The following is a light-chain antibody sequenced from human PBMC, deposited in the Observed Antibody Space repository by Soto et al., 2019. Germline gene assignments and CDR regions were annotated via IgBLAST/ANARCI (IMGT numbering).Light chain of an antibody. CDR2: DVS. CDR3: SSYAGSSNV. J-gene: IGLJ1*01. V-gene: IGLV2-8*01. Sequence: QSALTQPPSASGSPGQSVTISCTGTSRDVGAYKFVSWYQQHPGKAPKLLIYDVSKRPTGVPDRFSGSKSGNTASLTVSGLQADDEADYYCSSYAGSSNVFGTGTKVTVL. CDR1: SRDVGAYKF.